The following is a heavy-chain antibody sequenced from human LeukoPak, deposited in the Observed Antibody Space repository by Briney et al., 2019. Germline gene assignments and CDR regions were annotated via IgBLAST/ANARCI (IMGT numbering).Heavy chain of an antibody. J-gene: IGHJ4*02. D-gene: IGHD6-13*01. CDR3: ASAAGPFDH. CDR1: GLSFSDYG. CDR2: IWSDGSNK. Sequence: PGGSLRLSCVVSGLSFSDYGMHWVRQAPGKGLEWVAVIWSDGSNKYYADSVKGRFIISRDNYKNTVYLQMNTLRADDTALYFCASAAGPFDHWGQGTLVTVSS. V-gene: IGHV3-33*01.